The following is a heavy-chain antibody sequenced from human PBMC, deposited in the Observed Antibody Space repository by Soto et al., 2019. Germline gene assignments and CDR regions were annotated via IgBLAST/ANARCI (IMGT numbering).Heavy chain of an antibody. J-gene: IGHJ5*02. CDR3: VRAKYYYDSHTGGWFDP. CDR1: GFTFSSYS. CDR2: ISSSSSYI. V-gene: IGHV3-21*01. Sequence: GGSLRLSCAASGFTFSSYSMSWVRQAPGKGLEWVSSISSSSSYIYYADSVKGRFTISRDNAKNSLYLQMNSLRAEDTAVYYCVRAKYYYDSHTGGWFDPWGQGTLVTVSS. D-gene: IGHD3-22*01.